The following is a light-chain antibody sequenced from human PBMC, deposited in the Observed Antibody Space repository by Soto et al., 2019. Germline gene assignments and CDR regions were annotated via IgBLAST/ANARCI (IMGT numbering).Light chain of an antibody. J-gene: IGKJ5*01. V-gene: IGKV1-16*02. CDR2: AAS. CDR3: QQYYNSPIT. Sequence: DIQMTQSPSSLSASVGDRVTITCRASQDISHYLVWFQQKPGKAPKSLLYAASTLQSGVPSKFSGSGSGTDFTLTIGSLQPEDFATYYCQQYYNSPITFGQGTRLEIK. CDR1: QDISHY.